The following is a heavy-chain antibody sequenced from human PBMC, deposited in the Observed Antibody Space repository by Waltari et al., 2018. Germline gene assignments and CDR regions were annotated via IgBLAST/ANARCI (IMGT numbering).Heavy chain of an antibody. D-gene: IGHD4-17*01. V-gene: IGHV1-18*01. CDR1: GYTFTSYG. J-gene: IGHJ6*03. CDR3: ATTATTVTSGVYYYYYMDV. Sequence: QVQLVQSGAEVKKPGASVKVSCKASGYTFTSYGISGGRQAPGQGLGWMGWISAYNGNTNYAQKLQGRVTMTTDTSTSTAYMELRSLRSDDTAVYYCATTATTVTSGVYYYYYMDVWGKGTTVTVSS. CDR2: ISAYNGNT.